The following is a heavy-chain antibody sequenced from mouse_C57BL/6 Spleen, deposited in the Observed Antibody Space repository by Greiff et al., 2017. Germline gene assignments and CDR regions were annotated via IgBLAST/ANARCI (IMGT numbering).Heavy chain of an antibody. CDR3: ARPTGPYAMDY. V-gene: IGHV5-12*01. D-gene: IGHD4-1*02. Sequence: EVMLVESGGGLVQPGGSLKLSCAASGFTFSDYYMYWVRQTPEKRLEWVAYISNGGGSTYYPDTVKGRFTISRDNAKNTLYLQMSRLKSEDTAMYYCARPTGPYAMDYWGQGTSVTVSS. CDR1: GFTFSDYY. J-gene: IGHJ4*01. CDR2: ISNGGGST.